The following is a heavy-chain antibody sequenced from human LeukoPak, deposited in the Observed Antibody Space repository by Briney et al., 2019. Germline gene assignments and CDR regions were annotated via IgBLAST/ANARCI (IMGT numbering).Heavy chain of an antibody. CDR2: ISSSGSTI. CDR1: GFTFSDYY. V-gene: IGHV3-11*04. J-gene: IGHJ3*02. Sequence: GGSLRLSCAASGFTFSDYYMSWIRQAPGKGLEWVSYISSSGSTIYYADSVKGRFTISRDNAKNSLYLQMNSLRAEDTAVYYCAGGRSTVTSDAFDIWGQGTMVTVSS. D-gene: IGHD4-17*01. CDR3: AGGRSTVTSDAFDI.